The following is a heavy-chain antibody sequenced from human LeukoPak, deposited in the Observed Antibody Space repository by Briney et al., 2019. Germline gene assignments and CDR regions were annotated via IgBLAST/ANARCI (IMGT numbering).Heavy chain of an antibody. D-gene: IGHD3-3*01. CDR1: GGSISSYY. CDR3: ARVHYFWSGYYYFDY. Sequence: PSETLSLTCTVSGGSISSYYWSWIRQPPGKGLEWIGYIYYSGSTNYNPSLKSRVTISVDTSKNQFSLKLSSVTAADTAVYYCARVHYFWSGYYYFDYWGQGTQVTVSS. J-gene: IGHJ4*02. V-gene: IGHV4-59*01. CDR2: IYYSGST.